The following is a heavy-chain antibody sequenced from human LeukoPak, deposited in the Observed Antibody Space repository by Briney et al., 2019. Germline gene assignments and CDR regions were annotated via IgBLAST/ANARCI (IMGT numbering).Heavy chain of an antibody. CDR2: ISSSSSYI. CDR3: ARDRDTDSYYYYYGMDV. Sequence: GGSLRLSCAASGFTFSSYSMNWVRQAPGKGLEWVSSISSSSSYIYYADSVKGRFTISRDNAKNSLYLQMNSLRAEDTAVYYCARDRDTDSYYYYYGMDVWGQGTTVTVSS. D-gene: IGHD3-16*02. J-gene: IGHJ6*02. CDR1: GFTFSSYS. V-gene: IGHV3-21*01.